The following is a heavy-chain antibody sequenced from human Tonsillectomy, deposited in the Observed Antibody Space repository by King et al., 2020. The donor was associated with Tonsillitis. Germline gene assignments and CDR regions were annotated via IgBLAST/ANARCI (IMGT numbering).Heavy chain of an antibody. V-gene: IGHV3-30-3*01. J-gene: IGHJ4*02. CDR3: ARDAYDCWSGCFDS. Sequence: VQLVESGGGVVQPGRSLRLSCAASEFIFSSYAMHWVRQAPGKGLEWVAVISYDGDNKYYADSVKGRFTISRDNSKNTLSLQMNSLRVEDTAVYFCARDAYDCWSGCFDSWGQGSLVSVSS. CDR1: EFIFSSYA. CDR2: ISYDGDNK. D-gene: IGHD3-3*01.